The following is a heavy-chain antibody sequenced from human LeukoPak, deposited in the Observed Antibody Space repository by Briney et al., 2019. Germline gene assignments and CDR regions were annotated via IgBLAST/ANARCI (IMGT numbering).Heavy chain of an antibody. CDR1: GDSISGSNW. CDR3: GRRGSYSSSSRYWFDP. J-gene: IGHJ5*02. D-gene: IGHD6-6*01. V-gene: IGHV4-4*02. Sequence: SGTLSLTCAVSGDSISGSNWWNWVRQSPGKGLEWIGEIFQSGSTSYNPSLKSRATISLDKSKNQFSLKLNSVTAADTAIYYCGRRGSYSSSSRYWFDPWGQGTLVTVSS. CDR2: IFQSGST.